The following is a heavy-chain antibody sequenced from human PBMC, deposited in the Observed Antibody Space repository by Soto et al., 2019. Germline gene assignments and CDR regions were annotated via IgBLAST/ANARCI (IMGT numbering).Heavy chain of an antibody. CDR1: GYTFTGYY. D-gene: IGHD4-17*01. V-gene: IGHV1-2*02. CDR3: ARDTPTTVVTPAAFDY. J-gene: IGHJ4*02. Sequence: QVQLVQSGAEVKKPGASVKVSCKASGYTFTGYYMHWVRQAPGQGLEWMGWINPNSGDTNYAQKFQGRVTMTRDTSISTAYMELSRLRSDDTAVYYCARDTPTTVVTPAAFDYWGQGTLVTVSS. CDR2: INPNSGDT.